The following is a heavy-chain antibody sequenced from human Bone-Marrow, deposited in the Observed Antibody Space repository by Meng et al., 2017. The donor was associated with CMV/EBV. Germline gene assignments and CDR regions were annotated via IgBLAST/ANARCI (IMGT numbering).Heavy chain of an antibody. V-gene: IGHV3-23*01. J-gene: IGHJ5*02. CDR2: FSGSGDNT. CDR1: GFTFSAYA. Sequence: GESLKISCAASGFTFSAYAMSWVRQAPGKGLEWVSGFSGSGDNTYYADSVKGRITISRDTSKNTLYLQMNSLRAEDTAVYYCASSGAQFPWGQGTLVTVSS. CDR3: ASSGAQFP. D-gene: IGHD3-10*01.